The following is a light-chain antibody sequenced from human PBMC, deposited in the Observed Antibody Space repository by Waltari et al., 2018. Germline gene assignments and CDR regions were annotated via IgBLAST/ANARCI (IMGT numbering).Light chain of an antibody. CDR1: QSMTGIW. J-gene: IGKJ4*01. CDR2: GAS. CDR3: QQYDGSVVA. V-gene: IGKV3-20*01. Sequence: SSQSMTGIWLNWCHTPPGQAAWLIIYGASNRAPGIPYRFSGRGSGTDFTLAISRLEPEDSAVYYCQQYDGSVVAVGGGTKVEIK.